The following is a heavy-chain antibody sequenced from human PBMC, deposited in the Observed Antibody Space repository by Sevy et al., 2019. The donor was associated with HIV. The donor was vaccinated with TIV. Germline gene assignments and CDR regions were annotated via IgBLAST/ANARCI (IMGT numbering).Heavy chain of an antibody. D-gene: IGHD5-18*01. V-gene: IGHV3-11*06. CDR2: ISSSSSYT. CDR3: ARVCHTADRNYYYHMDV. J-gene: IGHJ6*03. CDR1: GFTFSDYY. Sequence: GESLKISCAASGFTFSDYYMSWIRQAPGKGLEWVSYISSSSSYTNYADSVKGRFTISRDNAKNSLYLQMNSLRAEDTAVYYCARVCHTADRNYYYHMDVWGKGTTVTVSS.